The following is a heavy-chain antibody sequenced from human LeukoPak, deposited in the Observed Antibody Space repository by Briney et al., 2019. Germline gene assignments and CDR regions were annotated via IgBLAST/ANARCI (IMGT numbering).Heavy chain of an antibody. D-gene: IGHD6-19*01. Sequence: GGSLRLSCAASGFTFSSYEMNWVRQAPGKGLEWVSYISSSGSPIYYADSVKGRFTISRDNAKNSLYLQMNSLRAEDTAIYYCVLRGAVAAGDFWGQGTLVTVSS. CDR1: GFTFSSYE. V-gene: IGHV3-48*03. CDR2: ISSSGSPI. J-gene: IGHJ4*02. CDR3: VLRGAVAAGDF.